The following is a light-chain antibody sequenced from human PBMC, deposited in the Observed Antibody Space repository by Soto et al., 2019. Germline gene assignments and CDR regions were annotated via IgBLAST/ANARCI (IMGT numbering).Light chain of an antibody. V-gene: IGKV3-20*01. J-gene: IGKJ5*01. CDR2: GAS. CDR1: QPVVPNH. CDR3: QQYHNTPIT. Sequence: EIVLTQSPDTLSLSPGERATLSCRASQPVVPNHLAWHQQKPGRTPRLLVYGASSRATGIPDRFSGSGSGTDFTLTISRLEPEDFAVYYCQQYHNTPITFGQGTRLEIK.